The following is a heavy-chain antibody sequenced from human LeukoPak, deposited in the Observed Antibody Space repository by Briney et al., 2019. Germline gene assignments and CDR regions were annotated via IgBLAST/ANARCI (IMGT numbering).Heavy chain of an antibody. CDR3: ARDARGYERAFDI. CDR1: GFTPSINY. CDR2: IYSGGST. D-gene: IGHD5-12*01. V-gene: IGHV3-53*01. Sequence: GGSLRLSCAASGFTPSINYMSCVRHAPGEGLEWVSVIYSGGSTYYPDSAKGRYTSCRDNSKNTLYLQMNSLRAEDTVVYYCARDARGYERAFDIWGQGTMVTVSS. J-gene: IGHJ3*02.